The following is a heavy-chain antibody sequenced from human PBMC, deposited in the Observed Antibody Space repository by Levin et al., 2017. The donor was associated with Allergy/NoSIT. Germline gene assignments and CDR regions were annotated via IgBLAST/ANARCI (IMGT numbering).Heavy chain of an antibody. V-gene: IGHV1-69*13. CDR1: GGTFSSHA. J-gene: IGHJ3*02. CDR2: IRPIFGTA. Sequence: VASVKVSCKASGGTFSSHAINWVRQAPGQGLEWMGGIRPIFGTANYAQKFQGRVTITADESTSTTYMELSSLRSEDTAVYYCSMAANIVVVPDAGEASDIWGQGTMVTVSS. D-gene: IGHD2-2*01. CDR3: SMAANIVVVPDAGEASDI.